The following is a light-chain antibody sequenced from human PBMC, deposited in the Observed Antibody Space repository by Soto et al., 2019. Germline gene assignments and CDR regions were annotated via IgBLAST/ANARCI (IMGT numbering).Light chain of an antibody. Sequence: RGMTLPGATLSVSQREGTTLAFGASQSVSSKLAWYQQKPGQAPRLLIYGASTRATGIPARFSGSGSGTEFTLIISRLQSEDSAVYYCQQYNSWLWTFGQGTNVDIK. CDR2: GAS. V-gene: IGKV3-15*01. J-gene: IGKJ1*01. CDR1: QSVSSK. CDR3: QQYNSWLWT.